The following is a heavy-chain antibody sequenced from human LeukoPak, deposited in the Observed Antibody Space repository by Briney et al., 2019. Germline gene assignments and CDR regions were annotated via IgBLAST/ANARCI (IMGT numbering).Heavy chain of an antibody. J-gene: IGHJ4*02. CDR3: ARELGYCSSTSCLTPNGY. CDR1: GGTFSSYA. Sequence: SVKVSCKASGGTFSSYAISWVRQAPGQGLEWMGRIIPIFGTANYAQKFQGRVTITTDESTSTAYMELSRLRSDDTAVYYCARELGYCSSTSCLTPNGYWGQGTLVTVSS. CDR2: IIPIFGTA. D-gene: IGHD2-2*01. V-gene: IGHV1-69*05.